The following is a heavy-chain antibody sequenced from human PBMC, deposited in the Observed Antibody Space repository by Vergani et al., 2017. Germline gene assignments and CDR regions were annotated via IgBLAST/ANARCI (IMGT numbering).Heavy chain of an antibody. CDR3: VRDSRTYTSATSGMAV. CDR1: GFAFSDYA. V-gene: IGHV3-20*04. Sequence: EGRLVESGGASRRPGESLKLSCISSGFAFSDYAMGWVRQVPGKGLQWVSSINYSGRRFHYGDSVKGRFTISRDNAKNSLYLQMDSLRVEDTASYFCVRDSRTYTSATSGMAVWGQGTTVSVSS. D-gene: IGHD3-16*01. J-gene: IGHJ6*02. CDR2: INYSGRRF.